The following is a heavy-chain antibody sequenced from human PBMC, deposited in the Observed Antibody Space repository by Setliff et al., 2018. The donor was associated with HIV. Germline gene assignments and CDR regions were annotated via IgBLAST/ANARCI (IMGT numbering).Heavy chain of an antibody. V-gene: IGHV4-61*09. D-gene: IGHD3-22*01. CDR3: ARLGDNSDWRSNYFFYYFDV. J-gene: IGHJ6*03. CDR1: GGSINSGSYY. Sequence: SETLSLTCSVSGGSINSGSYYWSWIRQPAGRGLEWIGHIYSSGTTRFNPSLKSRVSISVDTSKNQFSLNLKSVTAADTAVFYCARLGDNSDWRSNYFFYYFDVWGKGTTVTVSS. CDR2: IYSSGTT.